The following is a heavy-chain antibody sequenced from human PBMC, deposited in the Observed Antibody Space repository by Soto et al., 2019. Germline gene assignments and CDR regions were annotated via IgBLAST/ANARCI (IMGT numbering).Heavy chain of an antibody. D-gene: IGHD6-25*01. Sequence: PXGSLRLNCAASGFTFSGLGMHWVRQAPGKGLEWVAIIWYDGSDKYYADSVKGRFTISRDNSKNTLYLQMNSLRSDDSAVYFCARRKERSGPYYLDLWGQGTQVTVSS. V-gene: IGHV3-33*01. CDR1: GFTFSGLG. CDR2: IWYDGSDK. CDR3: ARRKERSGPYYLDL. J-gene: IGHJ4*02.